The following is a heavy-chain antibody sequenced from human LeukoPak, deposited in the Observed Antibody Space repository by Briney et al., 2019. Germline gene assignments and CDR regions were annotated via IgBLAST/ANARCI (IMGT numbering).Heavy chain of an antibody. Sequence: GGSLRLSCAASGFTFSSYWMHWVRQAPGKGLVWVSRINSDGGSTNCADSVKGRFTISRDNAKNTLYLQMNSLRAEDTAVYYCARTYYYDTSGYNYPFDYWGQGTLVTVSS. CDR1: GFTFSSYW. D-gene: IGHD3-22*01. J-gene: IGHJ4*02. CDR2: INSDGGST. V-gene: IGHV3-74*01. CDR3: ARTYYYDTSGYNYPFDY.